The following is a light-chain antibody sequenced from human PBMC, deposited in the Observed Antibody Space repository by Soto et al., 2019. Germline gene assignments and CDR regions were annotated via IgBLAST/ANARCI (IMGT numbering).Light chain of an antibody. CDR3: VAWDDNLSSRV. V-gene: IGLV2-11*01. Sequence: QSALTQPRSVSGSPGQSVTISCTGASSDVGRYVSWYQLHPGKAPRVMIYDFTKRPSGVPDRFSGSKSGNTASLTISGLQAEDEADYYCVAWDDNLSSRVFGGGTKVTVL. CDR2: DFT. J-gene: IGLJ3*02. CDR1: SSDVGRY.